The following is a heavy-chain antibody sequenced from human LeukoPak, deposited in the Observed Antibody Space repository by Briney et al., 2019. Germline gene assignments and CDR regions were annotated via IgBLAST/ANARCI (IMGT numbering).Heavy chain of an antibody. CDR2: IYTSGST. D-gene: IGHD1-26*01. CDR3: AREVEGATSYAFDI. V-gene: IGHV4-61*02. CDR1: GGSISSGSYY. Sequence: PSETLSLTCTVSGGSISSGSYYWSWIRQPAGKGLEWIGRIYTSGSTNYNPSLKSRVTISVDTSKNQFSLKLSSVTAADTAVYYCAREVEGATSYAFDIWGKGTMVTVSS. J-gene: IGHJ3*02.